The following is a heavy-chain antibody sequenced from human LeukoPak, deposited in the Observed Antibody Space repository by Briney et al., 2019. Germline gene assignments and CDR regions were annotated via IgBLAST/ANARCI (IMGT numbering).Heavy chain of an antibody. CDR3: ARSFGDFWSGYSYYMDV. CDR1: GGTFSSYA. CDR2: IIPIFGTA. J-gene: IGHJ6*03. V-gene: IGHV1-69*06. D-gene: IGHD3-3*01. Sequence: GASVKVSCKASGGTFSSYAISWVRQAPGQGLEWMGGIIPIFGTANYAQKFQGRVTITADKSTSTAYMELSSLRSEDTAVYYCARSFGDFWSGYSYYMDVWGKGTTVTVSS.